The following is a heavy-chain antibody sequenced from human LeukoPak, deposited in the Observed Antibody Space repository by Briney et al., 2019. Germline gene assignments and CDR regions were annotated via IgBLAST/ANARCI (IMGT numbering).Heavy chain of an antibody. V-gene: IGHV3-21*01. CDR1: GFTFSSYG. D-gene: IGHD2-8*01. CDR2: ISGRDTNT. Sequence: PGGSLRLSCAASGFTFSSYGMSWVRQAPGKGLEWVSTISGRDTNTYYADSVKGRFTISRDNAKNSLYLQMNSLRAEDTAVYYCARPDSYCTNGVCYPNWFDPWGQGTLVTVSS. CDR3: ARPDSYCTNGVCYPNWFDP. J-gene: IGHJ5*02.